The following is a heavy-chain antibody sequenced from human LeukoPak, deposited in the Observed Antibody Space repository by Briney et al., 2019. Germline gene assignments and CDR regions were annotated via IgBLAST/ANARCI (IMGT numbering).Heavy chain of an antibody. Sequence: GGSLRLSCAASGFGFENYNMNWVRQAPGKGLEWVAYINVITGYIYYADSLKGRFTISRDNAKRSLFLEMNSLRVEDAAVYYCARDRSGSSSVDDAFDIWGQGIMVTVSS. CDR2: INVITGYI. CDR1: GFGFENYN. CDR3: ARDRSGSSSVDDAFDI. J-gene: IGHJ3*02. V-gene: IGHV3-21*01. D-gene: IGHD1-26*01.